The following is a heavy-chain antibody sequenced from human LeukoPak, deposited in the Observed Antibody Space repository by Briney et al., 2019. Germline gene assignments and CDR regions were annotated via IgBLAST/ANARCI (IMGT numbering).Heavy chain of an antibody. Sequence: GGSLRLSCAASGFTFSSYSMNWVRQAPGKGLEWVSSISSSSSYIYYADSVKGRFTISRDNAKNSLYLQMNSLRAEDTAVYYCARDFSRRIAVAAPFDYWGQGTLVTVSS. CDR3: ARDFSRRIAVAAPFDY. CDR1: GFTFSSYS. J-gene: IGHJ4*02. V-gene: IGHV3-21*01. CDR2: ISSSSSYI. D-gene: IGHD6-19*01.